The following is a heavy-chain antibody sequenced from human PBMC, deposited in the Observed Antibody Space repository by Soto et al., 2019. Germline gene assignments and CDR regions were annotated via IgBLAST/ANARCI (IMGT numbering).Heavy chain of an antibody. V-gene: IGHV3-53*01. Sequence: EVQLVESGGGLTQPGGSLRLSCVVSGFIVSSSHMIWVRQAPGKGLEGVAILYNHGKTNYVDSVKGRVTITRDNSKNTVYLHMNSRRVEDTAVYYCARLTEAERHWGQGALVTVSS. J-gene: IGHJ4*02. D-gene: IGHD1-1*01. CDR2: LYNHGKT. CDR3: ARLTEAERH. CDR1: GFIVSSSH.